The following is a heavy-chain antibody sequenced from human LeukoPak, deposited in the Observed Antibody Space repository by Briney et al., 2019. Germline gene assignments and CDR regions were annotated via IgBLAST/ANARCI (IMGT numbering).Heavy chain of an antibody. CDR1: GFXFSXXX. J-gene: IGHJ4*02. Sequence: GGSLRLSCAASGFXFSXXXXXWVXXAPGKXXEWVAXXKQDGSEKYYVDSVKGRFTISRDNAMNSLYLQMNSLRAEDTAVYYCAGERYYYGSGSYYTHFDYWGQGTLVTVSS. D-gene: IGHD3-10*01. CDR3: AGERYYYGSGSYYTHFDY. CDR2: XKQDGSEK. V-gene: IGHV3-7*04.